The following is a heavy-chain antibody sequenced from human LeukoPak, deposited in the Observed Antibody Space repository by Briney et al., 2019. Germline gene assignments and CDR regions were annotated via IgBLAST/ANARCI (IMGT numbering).Heavy chain of an antibody. CDR3: AKDSYHYGMDV. CDR1: GFTFSSYG. V-gene: IGHV3-30*18. D-gene: IGHD2-2*01. Sequence: PGGSLRLSCAASGFTFSSYGMHWVRQAPGKGLEWVAVISYDGSNKYYADSVKGRFTISRDNSKNTLYLQMNSLRAEDTAVYYCAKDSYHYGMDVWGQGTTVTVSS. CDR2: ISYDGSNK. J-gene: IGHJ6*02.